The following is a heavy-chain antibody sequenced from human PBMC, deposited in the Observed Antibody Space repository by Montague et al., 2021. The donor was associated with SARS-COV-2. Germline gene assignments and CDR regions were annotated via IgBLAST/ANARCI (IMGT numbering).Heavy chain of an antibody. CDR3: VATYNGNWYYFDY. CDR2: LHYAGSA. V-gene: IGHV4-39*01. D-gene: IGHD6-13*01. J-gene: IGHJ4*02. CDR1: GGSFSSGDSY. Sequence: SETLSLTCSVSGGSFSSGDSYWGWLRQASGKGLEWIGDLHYAGSAYYNPSLRSRVTISADTSKNQFSLKLNSVTAADTAVYYCVATYNGNWYYFDYWGQGTLVTVSS.